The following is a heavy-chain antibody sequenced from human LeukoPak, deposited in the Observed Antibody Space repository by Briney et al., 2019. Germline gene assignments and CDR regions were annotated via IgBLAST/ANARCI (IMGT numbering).Heavy chain of an antibody. Sequence: GGSLRLSCAASGFILSSNYMSWVRQAPGKGLEWVSVIYSGGNTYYADSVKGRFTISRDNAKNTLYLQMNSLRVEDTAVYYCARGSGKWLVRPQNDYWGQGTLVTVSS. CDR2: IYSGGNT. CDR1: GFILSSNY. D-gene: IGHD6-19*01. V-gene: IGHV3-66*01. CDR3: ARGSGKWLVRPQNDY. J-gene: IGHJ4*02.